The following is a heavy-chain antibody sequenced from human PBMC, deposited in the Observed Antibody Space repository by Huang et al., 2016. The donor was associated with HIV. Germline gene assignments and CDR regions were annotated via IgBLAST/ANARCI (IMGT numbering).Heavy chain of an antibody. CDR3: ARGSLEYSVSSSLDY. CDR2: LMPVFDSP. CDR1: GGPFRSYS. V-gene: IGHV1-69*13. D-gene: IGHD4-4*01. J-gene: IGHJ4*02. Sequence: QVQLLQSGAEVQKPGSSVKVSCKASGGPFRSYSIAWVRQAPGQGLEWMASLMPVFDSPNYAQKLQGRVRVTADESTSTVYMELRDLRPDDTAVYFCARGSLEYSVSSSLDYWGQGTHVTVSS.